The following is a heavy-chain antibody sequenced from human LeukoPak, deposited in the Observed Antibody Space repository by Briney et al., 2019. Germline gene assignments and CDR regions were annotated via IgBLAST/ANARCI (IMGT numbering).Heavy chain of an antibody. CDR1: GGSFSGYY. J-gene: IGHJ4*02. V-gene: IGHV4-34*01. CDR2: INHSGST. CDR3: ARGGHRKHSGYSSGWLDY. D-gene: IGHD6-19*01. Sequence: SETLSLTCAVYGGSFSGYYWSWIRQPPGKGLEWIGEINHSGSTNYNPSLKSRVTISVDTSKNQFSLKLSSVTAADTAVYYCARGGHRKHSGYSSGWLDYWGQGTLVTVSS.